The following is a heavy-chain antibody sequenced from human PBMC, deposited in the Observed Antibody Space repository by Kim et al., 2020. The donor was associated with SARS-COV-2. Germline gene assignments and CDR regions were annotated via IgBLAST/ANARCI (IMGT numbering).Heavy chain of an antibody. CDR3: ARDHSGSYYNAFDI. Sequence: ADSVKGRFTISRDNSKNTLYLQMNSLRAEDTAVYYCARDHSGSYYNAFDIWGQGTMVTVSS. J-gene: IGHJ3*02. D-gene: IGHD1-26*01. V-gene: IGHV3-30*07.